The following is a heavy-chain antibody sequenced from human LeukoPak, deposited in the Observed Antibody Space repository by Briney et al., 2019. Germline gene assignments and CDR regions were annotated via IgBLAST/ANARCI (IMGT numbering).Heavy chain of an antibody. Sequence: PSETLSLTCTVSGGSISSSSYYWGWIRQPPGKGLEWIGSIYYSGSTYYNPSLKSRVTISVDTSKNQFSLKLSSVTAADTAVYYCARHYEDPHDYDGRGFAFDIWGQGTMVIVSS. D-gene: IGHD3-22*01. J-gene: IGHJ3*02. CDR3: ARHYEDPHDYDGRGFAFDI. CDR2: IYYSGST. CDR1: GGSISSSSYY. V-gene: IGHV4-39*01.